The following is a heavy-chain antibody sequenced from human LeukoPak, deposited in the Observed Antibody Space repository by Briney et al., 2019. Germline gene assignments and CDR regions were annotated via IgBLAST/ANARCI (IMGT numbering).Heavy chain of an antibody. D-gene: IGHD3-22*01. V-gene: IGHV4-61*01. J-gene: IGHJ4*02. Sequence: SETLSLTCTVSGFTVSSGSYYWSWIRQPPGKGLEWIGYIYYTGSANYNPSIKSRATMTSATSTNKVSLKLSSVTTADTPGAYCARGSCDSSGYSKFDCWGQGTLVTVSS. CDR3: ARGSCDSSGYSKFDC. CDR2: IYYTGSA. CDR1: GFTVSSGSYY.